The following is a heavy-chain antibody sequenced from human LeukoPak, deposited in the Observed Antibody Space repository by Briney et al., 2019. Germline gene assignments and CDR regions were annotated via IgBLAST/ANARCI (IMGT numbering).Heavy chain of an antibody. D-gene: IGHD4/OR15-4a*01. V-gene: IGHV3-48*03. J-gene: IGHJ4*02. CDR1: GFTFSSYE. CDR3: ARRAGAYSHPYDY. CDR2: ISSSGGTI. Sequence: GGSLRLSCAASGFTFSSYEMNWVRQAPGKGLEWVSYISSSGGTIYYADSVKGRFTISRDISKNTLYLQMNSLRAEDTAVYYCARRAGAYSHPYDYWGQGTLVTVSS.